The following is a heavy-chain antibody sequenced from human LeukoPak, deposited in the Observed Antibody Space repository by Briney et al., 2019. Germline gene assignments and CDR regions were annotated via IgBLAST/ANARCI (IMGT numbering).Heavy chain of an antibody. CDR3: ASLPVDTARENWFDP. D-gene: IGHD5-18*01. Sequence: GGSLRLSCAASGFTFSSHWMPWIRQAPGKGLEWVASIKKDVNENYYVDSVKGRFTISRDNAKNSLYLQMNSLRAEDTAVYYCASLPVDTARENWFDPWGQGTLVTVSS. V-gene: IGHV3-7*01. J-gene: IGHJ5*02. CDR2: IKKDVNEN. CDR1: GFTFSSHW.